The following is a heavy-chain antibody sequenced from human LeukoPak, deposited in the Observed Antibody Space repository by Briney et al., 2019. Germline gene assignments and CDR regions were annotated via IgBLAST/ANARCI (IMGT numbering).Heavy chain of an antibody. J-gene: IGHJ4*02. CDR2: IYYSGST. D-gene: IGHD6-13*01. CDR3: ARGRGSSSWYYFDY. V-gene: IGHV4-61*01. Sequence: SETLSLTCTVSGGSVSSGSYYWSWIRQPPGKELEWIGYIYYSGSTNYNPSLKSRVTISVDASKNQFSLKLSSVTAADTAVYYCARGRGSSSWYYFDYWGQGTLVTVSS. CDR1: GGSVSSGSYY.